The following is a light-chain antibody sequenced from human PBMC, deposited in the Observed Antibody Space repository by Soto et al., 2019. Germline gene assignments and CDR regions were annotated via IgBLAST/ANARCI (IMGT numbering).Light chain of an antibody. CDR1: QSIGSR. Sequence: DIEMTQSPSTLSASLGETVTVTCRASQSIGSRLAWYQQKPGKAPRLLIFDASTWESGVPSRSSGSGSGTEFTLTISSLQPDDFATYYCQQYNTYSVMFGEGTKVDIK. J-gene: IGKJ4*02. CDR3: QQYNTYSVM. V-gene: IGKV1-5*01. CDR2: DAS.